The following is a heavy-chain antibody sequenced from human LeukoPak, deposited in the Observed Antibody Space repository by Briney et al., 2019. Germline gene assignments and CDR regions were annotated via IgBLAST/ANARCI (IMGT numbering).Heavy chain of an antibody. CDR2: ISYDGSNK. J-gene: IGHJ4*02. CDR3: ARGLLYYYDSSGSDY. D-gene: IGHD3-22*01. Sequence: PGGSLRLSCAASGFTFSSYAMHWVRQAPGKGLEWVAVISYDGSNKYYADSVKGRFTISRDNSKNTLYLQMNSLRAEDTAVYYCARGLLYYYDSSGSDYWGQGTLVTVSS. CDR1: GFTFSSYA. V-gene: IGHV3-30-3*01.